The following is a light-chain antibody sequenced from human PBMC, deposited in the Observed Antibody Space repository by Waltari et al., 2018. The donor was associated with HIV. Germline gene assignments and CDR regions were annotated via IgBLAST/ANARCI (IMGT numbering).Light chain of an antibody. CDR1: QSISSW. J-gene: IGKJ1*01. V-gene: IGKV1-5*03. Sequence: DIQMTQSPSTLSASVGDRVPITCRASQSISSWLAWYQQKPGKAPKLLIYKASSLESGVPSRFSGSGSGTEFTLTISSLQPDDFATYYCQQYNSYSGTFGQGTKVEFK. CDR2: KAS. CDR3: QQYNSYSGT.